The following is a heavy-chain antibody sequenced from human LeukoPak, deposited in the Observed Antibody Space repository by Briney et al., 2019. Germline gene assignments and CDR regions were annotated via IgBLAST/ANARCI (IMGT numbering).Heavy chain of an antibody. CDR2: IIPIFGTA. Sequence: GASVTVSCKASGGTFSNYAINWVRQAPGQGLEWMGGIIPIFGTANYAQKFQGRVTITADKSTSTAYMELSSLRSEDTAVYYCASHCSSTSCADYWGQGTLVTVSS. D-gene: IGHD2-2*01. CDR1: GGTFSNYA. J-gene: IGHJ4*02. CDR3: ASHCSSTSCADY. V-gene: IGHV1-69*06.